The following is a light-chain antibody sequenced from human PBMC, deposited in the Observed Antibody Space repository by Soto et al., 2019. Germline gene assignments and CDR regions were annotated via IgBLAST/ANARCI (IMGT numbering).Light chain of an antibody. V-gene: IGLV2-14*01. CDR2: EVN. CDR3: YSFTSSSTDV. J-gene: IGLJ1*01. CDR1: SSDVGGFDY. Sequence: QSVLTQPASVSGSPGQSITISCTGTSSDVGGFDYVSWYQQHPGKAPKLMIYEVNNRPSDVSNRFSGSKSGNSPSLTISGLQAEDEADYYCYSFTSSSTDVFGTGTKLTVL.